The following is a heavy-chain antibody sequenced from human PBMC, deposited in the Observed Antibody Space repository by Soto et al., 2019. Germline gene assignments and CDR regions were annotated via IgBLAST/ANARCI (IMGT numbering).Heavy chain of an antibody. CDR1: GYSFTSYW. J-gene: IGHJ6*02. Sequence: GESMKISCKGSGYSFTSYWISWVRQKPGKGLEWMGRIDPSDSYTNYSPSFQGHVTISADKSISTAYLQWSSLKASDTAMYYCARHGRYGSDYYYYGMDVWGQGTTVTVSS. D-gene: IGHD4-17*01. V-gene: IGHV5-10-1*01. CDR2: IDPSDSYT. CDR3: ARHGRYGSDYYYYGMDV.